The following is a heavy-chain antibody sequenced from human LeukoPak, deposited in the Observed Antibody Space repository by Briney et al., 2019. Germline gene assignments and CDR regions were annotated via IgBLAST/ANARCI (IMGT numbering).Heavy chain of an antibody. V-gene: IGHV3-23*01. J-gene: IGHJ4*02. D-gene: IGHD5-18*01. CDR1: GFTFSSYG. CDR2: ISGSGTNT. Sequence: PGGSLRLSCAASGFTFSSYGMSWVRQAPGKGLEWVSGISGSGTNTNYADSVKGRFTISRDNSKNTVYLQMKSLRAEDTAVYYCAKSSRPVTAMAFFDYWGQGTLVTASS. CDR3: AKSSRPVTAMAFFDY.